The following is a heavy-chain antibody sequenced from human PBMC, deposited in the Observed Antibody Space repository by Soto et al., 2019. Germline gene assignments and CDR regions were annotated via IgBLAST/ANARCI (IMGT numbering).Heavy chain of an antibody. CDR2: ISGSGGST. V-gene: IGHV3-23*01. Sequence: GGSLRLSCAASGFTFSSYAMSWVRQAPGKGLEWVSAISGSGGSTYYTDSVKGRFTISIDNSKNTLYLQMNSLRAEDTAVYYCAKVSVGDCSSTSCYYFDYWGQGTLVTVSS. D-gene: IGHD2-2*01. CDR1: GFTFSSYA. J-gene: IGHJ4*02. CDR3: AKVSVGDCSSTSCYYFDY.